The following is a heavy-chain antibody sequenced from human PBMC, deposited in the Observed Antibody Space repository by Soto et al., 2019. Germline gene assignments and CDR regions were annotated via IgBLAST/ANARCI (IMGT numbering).Heavy chain of an antibody. D-gene: IGHD3-10*01. J-gene: IGHJ4*02. V-gene: IGHV3-23*01. CDR3: AKDRDPLRSPLDY. CDR2: ISGSGGST. CDR1: GSSFRNYA. Sequence: PGGSLRLSCAASGSSFRNYAMSWVRQAPGKGLEWVSVISGSGGSTFYADSVKGRFSISRDNSKNTLYLQMDSLRAEDTAVYYCAKDRDPLRSPLDYWGQGTLVTVSS.